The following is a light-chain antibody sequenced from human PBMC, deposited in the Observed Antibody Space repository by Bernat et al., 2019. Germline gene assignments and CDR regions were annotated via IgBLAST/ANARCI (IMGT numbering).Light chain of an antibody. CDR3: QVWDSSSDHPV. V-gene: IGLV3-21*03. J-gene: IGLJ3*02. Sequence: SYVLTQPPSVSVAPGKTARITCGGDNISSKSVHWYQQKPGQAPVLAVYDDSDRPSGIPERFSGSNSGNTATLTISRVEAGDEADYYCQVWDSSSDHPVFGGGTKLTVL. CDR2: DDS. CDR1: NISSKS.